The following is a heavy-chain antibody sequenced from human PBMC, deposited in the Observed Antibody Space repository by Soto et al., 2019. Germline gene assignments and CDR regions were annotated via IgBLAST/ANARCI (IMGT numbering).Heavy chain of an antibody. CDR1: GGTFSSYA. J-gene: IGHJ5*02. D-gene: IGHD2-2*01. CDR2: IIPIFGTA. Sequence: SVKVSCKASGGTFSSYAISWVRQAPGQWLQWMVGIIPIFGTANYAQKFQGIVTITADESTSTAYMELSSLRSEDTAVYYCARAQHRYCSSTRCSYNRFDPWGQGTLVTVSS. CDR3: ARAQHRYCSSTRCSYNRFDP. V-gene: IGHV1-69*01.